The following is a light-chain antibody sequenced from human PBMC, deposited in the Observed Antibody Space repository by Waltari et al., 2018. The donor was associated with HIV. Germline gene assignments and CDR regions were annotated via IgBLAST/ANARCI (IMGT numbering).Light chain of an antibody. CDR1: QSTSSY. Sequence: DIQMTQSPSSLSASVGDRVTITCRASQSTSSYLNWYRQKPGKAPELLIYAASSLQSGVPSRFSGSGSGTDFTLTISSLQPEDFATYYCQQSYTTPPDFGGGTKVEIK. CDR3: QQSYTTPPD. CDR2: AAS. V-gene: IGKV1-39*01. J-gene: IGKJ4*01.